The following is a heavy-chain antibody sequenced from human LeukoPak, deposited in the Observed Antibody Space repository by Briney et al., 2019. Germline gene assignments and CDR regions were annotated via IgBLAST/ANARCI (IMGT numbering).Heavy chain of an antibody. CDR2: MNPNSGNT. CDR1: GYTFTSYD. J-gene: IGHJ4*02. Sequence: ASVKVSCTASGYTFTSYDINWVRQATGQGLEWMGWMNPNSGNTDYAQKFQGRVTITRNTSISTAYMELSSLRSEDTAVYYCARRVTGTHFDYWGQGTLVTVSS. D-gene: IGHD2-21*02. V-gene: IGHV1-8*01. CDR3: ARRVTGTHFDY.